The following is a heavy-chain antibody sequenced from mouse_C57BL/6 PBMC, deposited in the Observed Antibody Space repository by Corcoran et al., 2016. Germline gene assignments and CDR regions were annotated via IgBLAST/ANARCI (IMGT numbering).Heavy chain of an antibody. CDR3: ARVGLHYAMDY. CDR1: GYSIPSGYY. J-gene: IGHJ4*01. CDR2: ISNDGSN. Sequence: DVQLQESGPGLVKPSQSLSLTCSVTGYSIPSGYYWNWIRQFPGNKLEWMGYISNDGSNNYNPSLKNQISITRDTSKNQFYLKLNSVTTEDTATYYCARVGLHYAMDYWGQGTSVTVSS. D-gene: IGHD2-4*01. V-gene: IGHV3-6*01.